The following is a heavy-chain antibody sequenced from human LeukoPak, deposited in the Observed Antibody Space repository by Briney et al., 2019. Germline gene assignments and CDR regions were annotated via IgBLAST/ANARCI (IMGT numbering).Heavy chain of an antibody. CDR3: AKVHIAVAVPAYFDY. CDR1: GFTSSSYA. V-gene: IGHV3-23*01. J-gene: IGHJ4*02. D-gene: IGHD6-19*01. CDR2: ISGSGGST. Sequence: GGSLRLSCAASGFTSSSYAMSWVRQAPGKGLEWVSAISGSGGSTYYADSVKGRFTISRDNSKNTLYLQMNSLRAEDTAVYYCAKVHIAVAVPAYFDYWGQGTLVTVSS.